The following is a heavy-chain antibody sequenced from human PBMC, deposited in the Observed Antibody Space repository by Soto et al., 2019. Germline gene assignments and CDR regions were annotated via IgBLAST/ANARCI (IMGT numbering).Heavy chain of an antibody. CDR3: GSLGSGSYYNRNGVVDY. CDR2: SIPLLGIA. J-gene: IGHJ4*02. CDR1: GGTFSSYT. D-gene: IGHD3-10*01. Sequence: QVQLVQSGAEVKKPGSSVKVSCKASGGTFSSYTISWVRQAPGQGLEWMGRSIPLLGIANYALKFQGRATITADKSTNNAYMEVSSLRSEDTAVYYCGSLGSGSYYNRNGVVDYWGQGTLVPVSS. V-gene: IGHV1-69*02.